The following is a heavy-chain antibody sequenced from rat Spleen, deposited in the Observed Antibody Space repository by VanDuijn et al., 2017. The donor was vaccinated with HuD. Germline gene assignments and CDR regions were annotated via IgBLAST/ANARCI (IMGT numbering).Heavy chain of an antibody. J-gene: IGHJ2*01. CDR1: GFSLGSNG. CDR2: IWAGGST. Sequence: QVQLKESGPGLVQPSQTLSLICTVSGFSLGSNGVGWIRQPLGKGLMWMGTIWAGGSTNYNSAVQSRLSINRDTSKSQVFLKMEGLQPEDTGTYYCARLRTSPFYFDYWGRGVMVTVSS. D-gene: IGHD3-8*01. V-gene: IGHV2-72*01. CDR3: ARLRTSPFYFDY.